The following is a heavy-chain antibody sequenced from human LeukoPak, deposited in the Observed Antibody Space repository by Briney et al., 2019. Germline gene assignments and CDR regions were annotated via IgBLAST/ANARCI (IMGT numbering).Heavy chain of an antibody. Sequence: SVKVSCKASGYTFTSYAISWVRQAPGQGLEWMGRIIPILGIANYAQKFQGRVTITADKSTSTAYMELSSLRAEDTAVYYCARAIYADPLDAFDIWGQGTMVTVSS. J-gene: IGHJ3*02. V-gene: IGHV1-69*04. D-gene: IGHD2-2*01. CDR2: IIPILGIA. CDR3: ARAIYADPLDAFDI. CDR1: GYTFTSYA.